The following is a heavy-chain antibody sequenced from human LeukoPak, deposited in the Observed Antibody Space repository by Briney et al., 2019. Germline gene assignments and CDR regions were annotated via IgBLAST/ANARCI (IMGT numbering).Heavy chain of an antibody. CDR1: GDSVSSNSVT. D-gene: IGHD6-6*01. J-gene: IGHJ5*02. V-gene: IGHV6-1*01. CDR3: ARKYPDHWFDP. Sequence: SQTLSLTCAISGDSVSSNSVTWNWIRQSPSRGLEWLGRTYYRSTWYNDYAVSVRGRITVNPDTSKNQFSLKLSSVTAADTAVYYCARKYPDHWFDPWGQGTLVTVSS. CDR2: TYYRSTWYN.